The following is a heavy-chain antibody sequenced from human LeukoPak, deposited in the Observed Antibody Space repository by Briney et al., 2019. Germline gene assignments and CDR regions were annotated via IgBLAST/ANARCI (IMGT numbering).Heavy chain of an antibody. D-gene: IGHD2-15*01. CDR2: IIPISGTT. CDR3: SSKLRLGGHRFDP. CDR1: GGTLTSYA. V-gene: IGHV1-69*13. Sequence: SVKVACKTSGGTLTSYAITWVRQAPGQGLEWMGKIIPISGTTNYAQKFQGRVTFTADESTSTAYMELSSLRSEDTALYARSSKLRLGGHRFDPWGQGTLVTVSS. J-gene: IGHJ5*02.